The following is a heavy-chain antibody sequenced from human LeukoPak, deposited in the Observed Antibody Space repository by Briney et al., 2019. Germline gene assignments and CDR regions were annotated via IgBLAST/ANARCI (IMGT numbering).Heavy chain of an antibody. Sequence: VSYISSSGSTIYYADSVKGRFTISRDNAKNSLYLQMNSLRADDTAIYYCARSKIDYWGQGTLVTVSS. CDR3: ARSKIDY. CDR2: ISSSGSTI. V-gene: IGHV3-48*03. J-gene: IGHJ4*02. D-gene: IGHD4-11*01.